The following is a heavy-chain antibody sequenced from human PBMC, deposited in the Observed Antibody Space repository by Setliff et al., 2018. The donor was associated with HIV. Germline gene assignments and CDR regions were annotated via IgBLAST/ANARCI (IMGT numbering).Heavy chain of an antibody. CDR3: ASTYYYDSLHFQD. CDR1: GGSISSGSYY. V-gene: IGHV4-39*07. CDR2: IYFSGTT. Sequence: SETLSLTCTVSGGSISSGSYYWGWIRQPPGKGLEWIGSIYFSGTTYYNPSLESRVTISVDTSKDQFSLKVTSVTAADTAVYYCASTYYYDSLHFQDWGQGTLVTVSS. D-gene: IGHD3-22*01. J-gene: IGHJ1*01.